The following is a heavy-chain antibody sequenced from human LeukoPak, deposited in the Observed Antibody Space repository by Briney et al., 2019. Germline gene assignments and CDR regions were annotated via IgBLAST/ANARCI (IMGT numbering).Heavy chain of an antibody. Sequence: PGGSLRLSCAASGFTVSSNYMSWVRQAPGKGLEWVSVIYSGGSTYYADSVKGRFTISRDNSKNTLYLQMNSLRAEDTAVYYCAREGSGNNGYDGSFDYWGQGTLVTVSS. J-gene: IGHJ4*02. D-gene: IGHD5-12*01. CDR1: GFTVSSNY. CDR2: IYSGGST. V-gene: IGHV3-66*01. CDR3: AREGSGNNGYDGSFDY.